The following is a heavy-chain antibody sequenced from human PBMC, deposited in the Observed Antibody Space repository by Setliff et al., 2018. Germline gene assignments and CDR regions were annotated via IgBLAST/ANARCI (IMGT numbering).Heavy chain of an antibody. CDR3: ARINFYVSSGYYYASDN. J-gene: IGHJ4*02. D-gene: IGHD3-22*01. Sequence: ASVKVSCKASGYTFAGYYMHWVRQAPGQGLEWMGWINPNSGGANYAQKFQGRATLTTDTSTTTAYMELRSLRSDDTAVYYCARINFYVSSGYYYASDNWGQGTLVTVSS. CDR1: GYTFAGYY. V-gene: IGHV1-2*02. CDR2: INPNSGGA.